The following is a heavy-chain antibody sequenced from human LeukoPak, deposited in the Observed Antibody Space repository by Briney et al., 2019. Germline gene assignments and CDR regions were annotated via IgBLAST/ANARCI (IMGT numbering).Heavy chain of an antibody. V-gene: IGHV1-2*06. J-gene: IGHJ5*02. D-gene: IGHD2-8*01. CDR2: INPNSGVT. CDR1: GYTVTSYY. CDR3: AREPLYCTNGVCYSGWFDP. Sequence: ASVKVSCKASGYTVTSYYMHWVRQAPGQGLEWMGRINPNSGVTTFAQKFQGRVTMTSDPSINTAYMELSRLRSDDTAKYYCAREPLYCTNGVCYSGWFDPWGQGSLVTVSS.